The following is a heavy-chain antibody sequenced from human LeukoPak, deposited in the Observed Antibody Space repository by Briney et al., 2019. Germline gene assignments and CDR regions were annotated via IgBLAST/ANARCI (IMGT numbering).Heavy chain of an antibody. CDR3: AKPISAAGTDYRYMDV. CDR1: LFTLSSYG. J-gene: IGHJ6*03. V-gene: IGHV3-33*06. CDR2: IWYVGNNK. Sequence: PGRGHRLSHAPSLFTLSSYGLQGGRETPAKRLESGAVIWYVGNNKHSAHSVKGRFTISRENSKNTLYLQMNSLTAEDTAVYYCAKPISAAGTDYRYMDVWGKGTTVTVSS. D-gene: IGHD6-13*01.